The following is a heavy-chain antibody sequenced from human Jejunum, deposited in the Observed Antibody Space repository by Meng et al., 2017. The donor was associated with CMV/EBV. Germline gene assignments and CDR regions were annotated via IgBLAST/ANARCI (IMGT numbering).Heavy chain of an antibody. CDR2: ISAYNGYT. J-gene: IGHJ4*02. Sequence: TKYGIRWVRQAPGQRLPWMGWISAYNGYTKYAQNLQGRVTITTDTSTNTANMELRSLRSDDTAVYYCARDLKGSGDSYRGGVFDYWGQGTLVTVSS. D-gene: IGHD3-16*01. CDR1: TKYG. CDR3: ARDLKGSGDSYRGGVFDY. V-gene: IGHV1-18*01.